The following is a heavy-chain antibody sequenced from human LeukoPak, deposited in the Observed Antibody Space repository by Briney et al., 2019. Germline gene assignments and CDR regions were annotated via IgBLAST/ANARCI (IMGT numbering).Heavy chain of an antibody. Sequence: RSGGSLRLSCAASGFTFSSYSMNWVRQAPGKGLEWVSSISSSSSYIYYADSVKGRFTISRDNAKNSLYLQMNSLRAEDTAVYYCARGVGASATHFDYRGQGTLVTVSS. D-gene: IGHD1-26*01. CDR2: ISSSSSYI. V-gene: IGHV3-21*01. CDR3: ARGVGASATHFDY. CDR1: GFTFSSYS. J-gene: IGHJ4*02.